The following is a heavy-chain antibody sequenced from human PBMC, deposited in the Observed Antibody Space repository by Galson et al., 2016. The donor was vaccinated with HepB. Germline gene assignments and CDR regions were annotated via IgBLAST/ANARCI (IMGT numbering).Heavy chain of an antibody. CDR3: ARDSFRHLCFDY. CDR1: GYTFTNYY. Sequence: SVKVSCKASGYTFTNYYMHWVRQVPGQGLEWMGIISPSGDITTYAQKFQGRVTMTSDTSTSTMYMELSSLRSEDTAVYYCARDSFRHLCFDYWGQGTLVTVSS. J-gene: IGHJ4*02. D-gene: IGHD6-6*01. CDR2: ISPSGDIT. V-gene: IGHV1-46*01.